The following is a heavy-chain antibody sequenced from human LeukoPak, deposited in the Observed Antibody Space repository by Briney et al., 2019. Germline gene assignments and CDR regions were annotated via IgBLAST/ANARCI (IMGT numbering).Heavy chain of an antibody. J-gene: IGHJ3*02. Sequence: SETLSLTCTVSGGSISSSSYYWGWIRQPPGKGLEWIGSIYYSGSTYYNPSLKSRVTISVDTSKNQFSLKLSSMTAADTAVYYCASGWELRRGDAFDIWGQGTMVTVS. D-gene: IGHD1-26*01. CDR3: ASGWELRRGDAFDI. CDR2: IYYSGST. CDR1: GGSISSSSYY. V-gene: IGHV4-39*01.